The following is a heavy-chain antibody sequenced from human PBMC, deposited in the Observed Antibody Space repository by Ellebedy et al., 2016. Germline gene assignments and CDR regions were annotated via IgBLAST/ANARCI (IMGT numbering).Heavy chain of an antibody. D-gene: IGHD3-10*01. CDR2: ISWNSGSI. V-gene: IGHV3-9*01. CDR3: AKVLWFGELQGDGYAFDI. Sequence: GGSLRLSCAASGFTFDDYAMHWVRQAPGKGLEWVSGISWNSGSIGYADSVKGRFTISRDNAKNSLYLQMNSLRAEDTALYYCAKVLWFGELQGDGYAFDIWGQGTMVTVSS. CDR1: GFTFDDYA. J-gene: IGHJ3*02.